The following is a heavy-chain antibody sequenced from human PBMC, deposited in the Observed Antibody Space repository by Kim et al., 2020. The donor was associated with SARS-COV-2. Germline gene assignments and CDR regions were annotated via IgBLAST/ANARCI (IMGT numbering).Heavy chain of an antibody. D-gene: IGHD5-18*01. J-gene: IGHJ5*02. CDR2: T. V-gene: IGHV3-15*01. Sequence: TDYAAPMKGRFTISRDDSKTTLYLQMNSLKTEDTAVYYCTTHTRARIQLTWGQGTLVTVSS. CDR3: TTHTRARIQLT.